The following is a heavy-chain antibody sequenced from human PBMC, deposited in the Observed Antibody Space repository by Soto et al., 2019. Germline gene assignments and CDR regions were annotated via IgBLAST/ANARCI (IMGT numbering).Heavy chain of an antibody. D-gene: IGHD5-18*01. V-gene: IGHV4-39*01. J-gene: IGHJ6*02. CDR2: IYYSGST. CDR1: GCSISSSSYY. Sequence: SETLSLTCTVSGCSISSSSYYWGWIRQPPGKGLEWIGSIYYSGSTYYNPSLKSRVTISVDTSKNQFSLKLSSVTAADTAVYYCARGYSYGLINYYYGMDVWGQGTTVTVSS. CDR3: ARGYSYGLINYYYGMDV.